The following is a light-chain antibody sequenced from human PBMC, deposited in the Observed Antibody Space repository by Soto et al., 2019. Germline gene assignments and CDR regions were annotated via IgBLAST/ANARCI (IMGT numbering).Light chain of an antibody. J-gene: IGKJ1*01. CDR1: QSISFY. V-gene: IGKV1-33*01. CDR3: QQYKTRSWT. Sequence: DIQITHYRSTLSASXLGRVTISXXASQSISFYLNWYQKKPGRAPKLLIYDASNLKSGVPSRFTGNGSGTDFTLTISSLQPEDIATYYCQQYKTRSWTFGRGTKVDIK. CDR2: DAS.